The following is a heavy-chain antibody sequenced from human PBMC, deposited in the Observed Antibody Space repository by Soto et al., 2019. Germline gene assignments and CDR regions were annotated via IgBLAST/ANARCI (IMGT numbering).Heavy chain of an antibody. D-gene: IGHD2-21*02. CDR2: IVPIFGTA. Sequence: QVQLVQSGAEVKKPGSSVKVSCKASGGTFSSYAISWVRQAPGQGLEWMGGIVPIFGTANYAQKFQGRVTITADESTSTAYMELSSLRSEDMPVYYCAREVTRNVGYYGMDVWGQGTTVTVSS. CDR3: AREVTRNVGYYGMDV. CDR1: GGTFSSYA. V-gene: IGHV1-69*01. J-gene: IGHJ6*02.